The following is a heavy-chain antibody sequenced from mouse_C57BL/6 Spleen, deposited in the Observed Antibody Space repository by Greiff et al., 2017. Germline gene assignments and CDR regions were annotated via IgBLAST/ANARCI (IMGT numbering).Heavy chain of an antibody. J-gene: IGHJ3*01. CDR1: GYTFTSYG. CDR2: IYPRSGNT. CDR3: ARPLDYGSSYSGFAY. D-gene: IGHD1-1*01. Sequence: QVQLQQSGAELARPGASVKLSCKASGYTFTSYGISWVKQRTGKGLEWIGEIYPRSGNTYYNEKFKGKATLTADKSSSTAYMELRSLTSEDSAVYFCARPLDYGSSYSGFAYWGQGTLVTVSA. V-gene: IGHV1-81*01.